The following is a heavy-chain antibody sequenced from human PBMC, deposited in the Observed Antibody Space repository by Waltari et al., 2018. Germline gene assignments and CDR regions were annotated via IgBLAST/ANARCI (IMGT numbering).Heavy chain of an antibody. CDR2: IYWDNDK. CDR1: GFSLSTHEVG. V-gene: IGHV2-5*02. CDR3: VRRRSGGDCNAGNQIVGQFEH. D-gene: IGHD2-21*02. Sequence: QLTFKDSGPTLVEPTQTLTLTCTFPGFSLSTHEVGLGWIRQPPGKALEWLTIIYWDNDKRYSTSLRNRLTITEDTSKKQVVLTVTKMGPVDTAKYCCVRRRSGGDCNAGNQIVGQFEHWGQGILVIVSS. J-gene: IGHJ4*02.